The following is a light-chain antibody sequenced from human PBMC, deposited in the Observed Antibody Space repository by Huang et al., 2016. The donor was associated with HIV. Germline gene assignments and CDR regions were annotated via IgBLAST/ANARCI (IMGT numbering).Light chain of an antibody. CDR1: QGISNY. J-gene: IGKJ1*01. Sequence: DIQMTQSPSSLSASVGDRVTIACRASQGISNYLAWYQQKPGKVPKLLIYDASTLQSGVSSRFRGSGSGTDFTLTISSLQPEDVATYYCQKYNSAPQTFGQGTKVEIK. V-gene: IGKV1-27*01. CDR3: QKYNSAPQT. CDR2: DAS.